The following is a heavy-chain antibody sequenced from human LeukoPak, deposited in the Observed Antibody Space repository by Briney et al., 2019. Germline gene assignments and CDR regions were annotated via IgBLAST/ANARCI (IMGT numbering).Heavy chain of an antibody. CDR2: MNPNSGNT. Sequence: ASVKVPCKASGYTFTSYDINWVRQATGQGLEWMGWMNPNSGNTGYAQKFQGRVTMTRNTSISTAYMELSSLRSEDTAVYYRARAPLHPRRAFDIWGQGTMVTVSS. J-gene: IGHJ3*02. V-gene: IGHV1-8*01. CDR3: ARAPLHPRRAFDI. CDR1: GYTFTSYD.